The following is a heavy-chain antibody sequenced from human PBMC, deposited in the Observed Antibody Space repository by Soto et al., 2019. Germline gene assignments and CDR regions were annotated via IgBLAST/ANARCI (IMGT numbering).Heavy chain of an antibody. V-gene: IGHV1-8*02. J-gene: IGHJ5*01. CDR3: ARGASLDYSFWDNPRGDGFES. CDR2: MNPNTGVTKT. CDR1: GYTFTYYD. Sequence: QVQLVQSGAELKKPGASVRVSCKASGYTFTYYDINWVRQAAGQGLEWMGWMNPNTGVTKTDYLVKFEGTLTKTRDISLVTAYLEIHTLRSEDTAVYYCARGASLDYSFWDNPRGDGFESWGHGTIVTVSS. D-gene: IGHD3-3*01.